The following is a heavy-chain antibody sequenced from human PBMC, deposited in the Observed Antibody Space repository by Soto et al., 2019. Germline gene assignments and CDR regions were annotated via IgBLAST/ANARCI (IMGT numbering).Heavy chain of an antibody. J-gene: IGHJ4*02. D-gene: IGHD6-19*01. Sequence: GGPLRLSCVASGFNFSSYGMHWVRQAPGKGLEWLAVIWYDGSIKYYADSVKGRFTISRDDSKNTLYLQMDSLRVEDSAIYYCPRAFSPGVAGRLFDFWGLGTPVTVSS. CDR3: PRAFSPGVAGRLFDF. CDR1: GFNFSSYG. CDR2: IWYDGSIK. V-gene: IGHV3-33*08.